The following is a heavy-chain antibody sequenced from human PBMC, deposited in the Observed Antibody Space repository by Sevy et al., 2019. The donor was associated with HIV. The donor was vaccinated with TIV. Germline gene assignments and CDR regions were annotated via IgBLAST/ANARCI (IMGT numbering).Heavy chain of an antibody. CDR2: ITWNSGNI. J-gene: IGHJ4*02. CDR1: GFIFEDFA. CDR3: AKGRKAGSSATYFDS. Sequence: GGSLRLSCVVSGFIFEDFAMHWVRQVPGRGLEWVAHITWNSGNIDYAGSVKGRFTISRDNAKRSLYLEMNSLTGEDTAFYYCAKGRKAGSSATYFDSWGQGTMVTVSS. D-gene: IGHD6-19*01. V-gene: IGHV3-9*01.